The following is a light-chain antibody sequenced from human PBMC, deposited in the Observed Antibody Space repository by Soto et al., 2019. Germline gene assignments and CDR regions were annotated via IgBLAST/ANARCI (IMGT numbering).Light chain of an antibody. CDR3: PAWDDSLFVV. V-gene: IGLV1-47*01. J-gene: IGLJ2*01. CDR1: SSNIGSNY. CDR2: RNN. Sequence: QAVLTQPPSACGTPGQRVTISCSGSSSNIGSNYVYWYQQLPGTAPKLLIYRNNQRPSGVPDRFSGSKSGTSASLAISGLRSEDEADYYCPAWDDSLFVVFGGGTKLTVL.